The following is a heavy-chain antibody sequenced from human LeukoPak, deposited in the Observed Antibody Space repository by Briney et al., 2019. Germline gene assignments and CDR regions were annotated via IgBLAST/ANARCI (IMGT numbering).Heavy chain of an antibody. Sequence: ASVKVSCKASGYTFTSYGISWVRQAPGQGLEWMGWISAYNGNTNYAQKFQGRVTITADKSTSTAYMELSSLRSEDTAVYYCATDSSGYYLCAFDIWGQGTMVTVSS. D-gene: IGHD3-22*01. CDR3: ATDSSGYYLCAFDI. J-gene: IGHJ3*02. CDR2: ISAYNGNT. V-gene: IGHV1-18*01. CDR1: GYTFTSYG.